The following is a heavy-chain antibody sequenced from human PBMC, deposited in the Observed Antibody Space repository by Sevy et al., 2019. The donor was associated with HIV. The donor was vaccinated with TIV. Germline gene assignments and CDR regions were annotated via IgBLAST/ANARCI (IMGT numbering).Heavy chain of an antibody. J-gene: IGHJ6*02. Sequence: GGSLRLSCAASGFIFSTYGIHWVRQAPGKGLEWVAVISFDGSDKYYADSVTGRFTISRDNSKNTLYLQMNSLRVEDTAIYYCAKMQGGSYNYYGMDVWGQGTTVNVSS. CDR3: AKMQGGSYNYYGMDV. CDR2: ISFDGSDK. D-gene: IGHD1-26*01. CDR1: GFIFSTYG. V-gene: IGHV3-30*18.